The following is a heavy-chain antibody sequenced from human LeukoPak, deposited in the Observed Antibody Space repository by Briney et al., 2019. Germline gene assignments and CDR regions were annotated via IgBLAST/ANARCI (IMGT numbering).Heavy chain of an antibody. V-gene: IGHV3-64D*09. J-gene: IGHJ5*02. CDR2: ISRNGGST. CDR1: GFTFSSYA. D-gene: IGHD2-8*01. Sequence: PGGSLRLSCSASGFTFSSYAMHWVRQAPGKGLEYVSAISRNGGSTYYADSVKGRFTISRDNSKNTLYLQMSSLRAEDTAVYYCVKDYGYCTNGVCYPPLVEPWGQGTLVTVSS. CDR3: VKDYGYCTNGVCYPPLVEP.